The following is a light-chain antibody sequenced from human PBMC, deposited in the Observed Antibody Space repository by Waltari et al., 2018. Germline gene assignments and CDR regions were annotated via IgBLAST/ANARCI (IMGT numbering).Light chain of an antibody. CDR3: QTWGTGIHGA. J-gene: IGLJ2*01. V-gene: IGLV4-69*01. CDR1: SEHSSYA. Sequence: QLVLTQSPSASASLGASVKLTCTLSSEHSSYAIAWHQQQPEKGPRYLMKLNSDGSHDKGDGIPDLFSGSSSGADRYLTISSLQSEDEADYYCQTWGTGIHGAFGGGTKLTVL. CDR2: LNSDGSH.